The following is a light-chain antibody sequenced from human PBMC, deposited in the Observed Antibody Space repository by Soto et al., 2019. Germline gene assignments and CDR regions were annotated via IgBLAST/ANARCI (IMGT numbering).Light chain of an antibody. V-gene: IGKV1-17*01. CDR3: QHYNDWPPAFT. J-gene: IGKJ3*01. CDR1: QDIRND. CDR2: AAS. Sequence: DIQMTQSPSSLSASVGDRVTITCRASQDIRNDLGWYQQKPGKAPERLMYAASTLGSGVPSRFSGSGSGTEFTLTISSLQSEDFALYYCQHYNDWPPAFTFGPGTRVDL.